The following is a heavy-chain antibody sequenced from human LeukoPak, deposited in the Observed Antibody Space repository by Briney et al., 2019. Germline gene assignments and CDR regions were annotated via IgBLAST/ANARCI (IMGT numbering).Heavy chain of an antibody. V-gene: IGHV3-30*18. CDR1: GFTFSSYG. D-gene: IGHD6-13*01. CDR2: ISYDGSNK. Sequence: QPGRSLRLSCAASGFTFSSYGMHWVRRAPGKGLEWVAVISYDGSNKYYADSVKGRFTISRDNSKNTLYLQMNSLRPEDTAVYYCANTDTTWGVSSSWSGRFDYWGQGTLVTVSS. J-gene: IGHJ4*02. CDR3: ANTDTTWGVSSSWSGRFDY.